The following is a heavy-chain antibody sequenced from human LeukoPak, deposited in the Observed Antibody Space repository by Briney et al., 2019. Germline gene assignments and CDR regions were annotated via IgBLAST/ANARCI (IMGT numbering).Heavy chain of an antibody. D-gene: IGHD5-24*01. CDR2: IRPGNSET. V-gene: IGHV5-51*01. Sequence: GESLKISCKGSGYRFTSYWIGWVRPMPGKGLEWMGIIRPGNSETRYSPSFQGQVTFSVDRSITTAYLQWSSLKASDTAIYYCARQADGDKPRDYWGQGTLVTVSS. CDR1: GYRFTSYW. CDR3: ARQADGDKPRDY. J-gene: IGHJ4*02.